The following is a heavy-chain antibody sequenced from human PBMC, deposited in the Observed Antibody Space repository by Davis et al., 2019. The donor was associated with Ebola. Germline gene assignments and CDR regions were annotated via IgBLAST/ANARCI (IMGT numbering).Heavy chain of an antibody. V-gene: IGHV3-74*01. CDR2: IDSDGSST. D-gene: IGHD3-10*01. J-gene: IGHJ6*02. CDR3: ARFGLNGMDV. CDR1: GFSFSGYW. Sequence: HTGGSLRLSCATSGFSFSGYWMHWVRQGPGKRLVWVSRIDSDGSSTTYADSVKGRFTISRDNAKNTVYLQMNSLRAEDTAVYYCARFGLNGMDVWGQGTTVTVPS.